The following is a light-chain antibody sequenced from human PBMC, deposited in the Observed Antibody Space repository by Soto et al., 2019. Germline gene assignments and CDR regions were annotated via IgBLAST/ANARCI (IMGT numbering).Light chain of an antibody. CDR2: DVS. J-gene: IGKJ1*01. CDR1: QNISPW. V-gene: IGKV1-5*01. Sequence: DIQMAQSPSTLSASVGDRVTSSCRATQNISPWLAWYQQKPGKAPKLLIYDVSRLEGGVPSRFSGSGSGTEFALTINSLHPDDSATYYCQQYNTFCTFGQGTKVDI. CDR3: QQYNTFCT.